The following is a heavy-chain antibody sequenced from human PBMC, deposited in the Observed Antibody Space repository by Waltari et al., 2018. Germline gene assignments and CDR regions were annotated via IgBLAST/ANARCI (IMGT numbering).Heavy chain of an antibody. CDR1: GASISGGAYP. Sequence: QLQLQESGSGLLKPSQTLSLTCAISGASISGGAYPWSWIRQPPGRGLEWIGYIHHSGNTFYNPSLKSRVTISIDRSKTQFSLILNSVTAADTAVFFCARISATGSFFDYWGQGILVTVSS. J-gene: IGHJ4*02. V-gene: IGHV4-30-2*01. CDR3: ARISATGSFFDY. CDR2: IHHSGNT. D-gene: IGHD3-10*01.